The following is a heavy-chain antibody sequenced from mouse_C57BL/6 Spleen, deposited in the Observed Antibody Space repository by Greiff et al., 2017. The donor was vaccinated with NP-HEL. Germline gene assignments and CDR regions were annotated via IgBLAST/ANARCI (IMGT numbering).Heavy chain of an antibody. Sequence: EVKLMESGGGLVKPGGSLKLSCAASGFTFSSYAMSWVRQTPEKRLEWVATISDGGSYTYYPDNVKGRFTISRDNAKNNLYLQMSHLKSEDTAMYYCARERDYGSSFFAYWGQGTLVTVSA. V-gene: IGHV5-4*01. CDR3: ARERDYGSSFFAY. D-gene: IGHD1-1*01. CDR2: ISDGGSYT. CDR1: GFTFSSYA. J-gene: IGHJ3*01.